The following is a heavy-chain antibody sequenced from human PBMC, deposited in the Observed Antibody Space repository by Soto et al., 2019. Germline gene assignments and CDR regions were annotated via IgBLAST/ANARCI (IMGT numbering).Heavy chain of an antibody. Sequence: QLQLQESGPGLVKPSETLSLTCTVSGGSISSGSYYWGWIRQPPGKGLEWIGTIYYSGSTYYNPSLKSRVTLSVDTSKNQFSLKLSSVTAADTAVYYCARLANFDWLTLDYWGQGTLVTVSS. CDR2: IYYSGST. CDR1: GGSISSGSYY. CDR3: ARLANFDWLTLDY. D-gene: IGHD3-9*01. V-gene: IGHV4-39*01. J-gene: IGHJ4*02.